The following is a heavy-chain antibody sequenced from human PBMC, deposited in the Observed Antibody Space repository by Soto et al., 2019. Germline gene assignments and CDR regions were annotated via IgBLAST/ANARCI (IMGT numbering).Heavy chain of an antibody. CDR3: AGHAVDSSSWTLNVRWFDP. D-gene: IGHD6-13*01. Sequence: SETLSLTCTVSGGSISSSSYYWGWIRQPPGKGLEWIGSIYYSGSTYYNPSLKSRVTISVNTSKNQFSLKLSSVTAADTAVYYCAGHAVDSSSWTLNVRWFDPWGQGTLVTVSS. V-gene: IGHV4-39*01. CDR1: GGSISSSSYY. J-gene: IGHJ5*02. CDR2: IYYSGST.